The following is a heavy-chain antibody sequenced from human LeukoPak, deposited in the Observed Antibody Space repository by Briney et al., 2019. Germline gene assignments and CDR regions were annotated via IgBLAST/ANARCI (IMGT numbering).Heavy chain of an antibody. CDR3: ARGGGLQDY. CDR2: ITGSSSYI. D-gene: IGHD5-24*01. CDR1: GFPFSSYS. V-gene: IGHV3-21*01. Sequence: PGGSLRPSCAASGFPFSSYSVNWVRQPARKGLEWVSSITGSSSYIYYADSVKGRFTISRDNAKNSMYLQMNSRRAEDTAVYYCARGGGLQDYWGQGTLVTVSS. J-gene: IGHJ4*02.